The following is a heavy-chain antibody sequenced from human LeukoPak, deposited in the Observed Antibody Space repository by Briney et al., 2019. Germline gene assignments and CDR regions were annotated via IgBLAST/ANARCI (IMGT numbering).Heavy chain of an antibody. V-gene: IGHV3-30*02. CDR2: IRYDGSNK. CDR3: VRDGRQRKTYYYASGGANAFDI. Sequence: GGSLRLSCAASGFTFSSYGMHWVRQAPGKGLEWVTFIRYDGSNKYYADSVKGRFTISRDNSKNTLDLQMNRLRAEDTAVYYCVRDGRQRKTYYYASGGANAFDIWGQGTTVTVSS. J-gene: IGHJ3*02. D-gene: IGHD3-10*01. CDR1: GFTFSSYG.